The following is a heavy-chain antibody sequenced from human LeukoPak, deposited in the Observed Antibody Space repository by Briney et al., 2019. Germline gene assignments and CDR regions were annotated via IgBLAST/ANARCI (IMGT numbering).Heavy chain of an antibody. CDR3: ARLLTYYYDSSGYFTNYFDY. D-gene: IGHD3-22*01. CDR1: GGSFSGYY. CDR2: INHSGST. Sequence: SETLSLTCAVYGGSFSGYYWSWIRQPPGNGPEWIGEINHSGSTNYNPSLKSRVTISVDTSKNQFSLKLSSVTAADTAVYYCARLLTYYYDSSGYFTNYFDYWGQGTLVTVSS. V-gene: IGHV4-34*01. J-gene: IGHJ4*02.